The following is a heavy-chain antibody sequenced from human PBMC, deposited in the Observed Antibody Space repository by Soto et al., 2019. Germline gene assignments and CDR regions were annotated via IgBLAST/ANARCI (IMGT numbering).Heavy chain of an antibody. Sequence: QVQLQESGPGLVKPSGTLSLTCAASSGSIFTTNWCSWVRQSPGGGLQWIGDIYHSGSPKYNPSLKSRVSISIDKSKDRFLLNLTSVTAADTAVYYCARKPDVATAKVGGGYVFDVWGQGTMVTVSS. D-gene: IGHD3-16*01. J-gene: IGHJ3*01. CDR3: ARKPDVATAKVGGGYVFDV. CDR1: SGSIFTTNW. V-gene: IGHV4-4*02. CDR2: IYHSGSP.